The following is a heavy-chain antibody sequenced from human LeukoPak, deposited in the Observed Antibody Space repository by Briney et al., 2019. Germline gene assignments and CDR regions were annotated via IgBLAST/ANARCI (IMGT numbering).Heavy chain of an antibody. J-gene: IGHJ4*02. CDR2: IKHNGDEL. Sequence: PGGSLRLSCAASGFTFSSYWMTWVRQAPGKGLEWVANIKHNGDELNYVDSVEVRFTISRDKAKNSLYLHMTGLRAEDTAVYYCARELRTFDSWGQGTLVTVSS. CDR3: ARELRTFDS. CDR1: GFTFSSYW. D-gene: IGHD3-16*01. V-gene: IGHV3-7*01.